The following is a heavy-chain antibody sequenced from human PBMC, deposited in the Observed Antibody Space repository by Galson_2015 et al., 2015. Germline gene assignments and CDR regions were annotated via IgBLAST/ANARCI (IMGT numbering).Heavy chain of an antibody. V-gene: IGHV4-34*01. J-gene: IGHJ4*02. D-gene: IGHD7-27*01. CDR1: GGSFSRYY. Sequence: ETLSLTCAVHGGSFSRYYWSWLRPPPGKGLEWIGEINYKGSTNYNPSLKSRVTMSVDTSKNQFSLKLSSVAAADTAVYYCARINWESSGPQEGYWGQGTLVTVSS. CDR2: INYKGST. CDR3: ARINWESSGPQEGY.